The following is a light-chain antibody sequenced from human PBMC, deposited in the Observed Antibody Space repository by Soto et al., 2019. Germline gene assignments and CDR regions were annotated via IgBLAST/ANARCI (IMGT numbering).Light chain of an antibody. CDR1: QSVLTY. V-gene: IGKV3-11*01. Sequence: EIVLTQFPATLSLSPGETATLSCRASQSVLTYLGWYQQKPGQAPRLLISDASTRASGIPARFSGSGSGTDFTLTISSLEPEDFAVYYCQQRSNLVSFGPGTRLE. CDR3: QQRSNLVS. CDR2: DAS. J-gene: IGKJ5*01.